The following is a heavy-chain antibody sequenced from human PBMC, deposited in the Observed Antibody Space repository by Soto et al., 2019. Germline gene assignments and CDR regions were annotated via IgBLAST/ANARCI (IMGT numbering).Heavy chain of an antibody. V-gene: IGHV3-30-3*01. J-gene: IGHJ4*02. CDR3: ASDTTPDY. D-gene: IGHD1-26*01. CDR1: GFTFSSYA. Sequence: QVQLVESGGGVVQPGRSLRLSCAASGFTFSSYAMHWVRQAPGKGLEWVAVISYDGSNKYYADSVKGRFTISRDNSKNPLYLQMNSLRAEDTAVYYCASDTTPDYWGQGTLVTVSS. CDR2: ISYDGSNK.